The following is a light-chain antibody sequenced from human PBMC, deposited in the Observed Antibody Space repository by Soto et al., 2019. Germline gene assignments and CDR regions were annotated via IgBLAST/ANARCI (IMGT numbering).Light chain of an antibody. CDR1: SSDIGGYNY. CDR3: SSYTSSSLPV. J-gene: IGLJ2*01. CDR2: EVS. Sequence: QSVLTQPASVSGSPGQSITISCTGTSSDIGGYNYVSWYQQHPGEAPKLMIYEVSNRPSGVSNRFSGSKSGNTASLTISGLQAEDEADYYCSSYTSSSLPVFGGGTKLTVL. V-gene: IGLV2-14*01.